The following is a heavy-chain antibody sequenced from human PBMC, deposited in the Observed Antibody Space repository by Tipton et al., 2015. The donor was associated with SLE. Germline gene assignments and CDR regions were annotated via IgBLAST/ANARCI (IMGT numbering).Heavy chain of an antibody. CDR3: ARDTLTLDA. CDR2: ISWNSDYI. CDR1: GFTFDYYA. D-gene: IGHD3-9*01. V-gene: IGHV3-9*01. Sequence: SLRLSCAASGFTFDYYAMHWVRQVPGKGLEWVSGISWNSDYIGYADSVKGRFTIFRDSAKTSLYLQMHSLRVEDTALYYCARDTLTLDAWGQGTLVTVSS. J-gene: IGHJ5*02.